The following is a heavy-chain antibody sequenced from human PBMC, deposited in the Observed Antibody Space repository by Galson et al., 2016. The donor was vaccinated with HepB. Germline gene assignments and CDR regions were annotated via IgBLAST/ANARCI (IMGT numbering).Heavy chain of an antibody. D-gene: IGHD3-9*01. CDR1: GYTFTYYY. CDR2: INPNGGST. V-gene: IGHV1-46*01. CDR3: ARGDYDILTAYYGSAGY. Sequence: SVKVSCKASGYTFTYYYMHWVRQAPGQGLEWMGIINPNGGSTTYAQNFQGRLTMTRDTSMSTVYMELSSLRSDDTAVYYCARGDYDILTAYYGSAGYWGQGTLVTVSS. J-gene: IGHJ4*02.